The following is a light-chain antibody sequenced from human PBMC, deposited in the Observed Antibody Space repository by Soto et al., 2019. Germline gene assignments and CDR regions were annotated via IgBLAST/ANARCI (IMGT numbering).Light chain of an antibody. CDR1: QSISST. CDR3: QQYNSWPRT. J-gene: IGKJ1*01. Sequence: IVITQSPATLSVSPRERDTLSCRASQSISSTLAWYQQKPGQPPRILMYGASVRAAGIPARFSGSGSGTEFTLTISSLQSEDFAVYYCQQYNSWPRTFGQGTKV. V-gene: IGKV3-15*01. CDR2: GAS.